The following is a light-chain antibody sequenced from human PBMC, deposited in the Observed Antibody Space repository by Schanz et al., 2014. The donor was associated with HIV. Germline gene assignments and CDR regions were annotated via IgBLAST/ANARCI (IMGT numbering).Light chain of an antibody. V-gene: IGLV2-14*03. Sequence: QSALTQPASVSGSPGQSITISCSGGISGIGYSYYISWYQQQPGRPPKLIIYDVTNRPSGVSARFSGSKSGNTASLTISGLQAEDEADYYCGSCSTTNTCTFGGGTKLTVL. J-gene: IGLJ3*02. CDR1: ISGIGYSYY. CDR3: GSCSTTNTCT. CDR2: DVT.